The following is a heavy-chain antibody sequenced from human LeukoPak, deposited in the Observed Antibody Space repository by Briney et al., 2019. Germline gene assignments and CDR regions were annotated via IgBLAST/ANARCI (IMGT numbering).Heavy chain of an antibody. CDR3: ARDLFLYSGSYHGSLFDY. Sequence: VASVKVSCKASGYVFIDYYMHWVRQAPGQGLEWMGIINPSGGSTSYAQKFQGRVTMTRDMSTSTAYMELRSLRSDDTAVYYCARDLFLYSGSYHGSLFDYWGQGTLVTVSS. CDR2: INPSGGST. V-gene: IGHV1-46*01. J-gene: IGHJ4*02. CDR1: GYVFIDYY. D-gene: IGHD1-26*01.